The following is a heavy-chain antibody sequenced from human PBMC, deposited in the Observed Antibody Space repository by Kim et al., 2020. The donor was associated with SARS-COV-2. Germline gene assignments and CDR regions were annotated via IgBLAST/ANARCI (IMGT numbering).Heavy chain of an antibody. CDR3: VKDKNGVLRYFDWLGYDAFDI. J-gene: IGHJ3*02. V-gene: IGHV3-64D*09. D-gene: IGHD3-9*01. Sequence: GSLSLSCSASGFTFSSYAMHWVRQAPGKGLEYVSAISSNGGSTYYADSVKGRFTISRDNSKNTLYLQMSSLRAEDTAVYYCVKDKNGVLRYFDWLGYDAFDIWGQGTMVTVSS. CDR2: ISSNGGST. CDR1: GFTFSSYA.